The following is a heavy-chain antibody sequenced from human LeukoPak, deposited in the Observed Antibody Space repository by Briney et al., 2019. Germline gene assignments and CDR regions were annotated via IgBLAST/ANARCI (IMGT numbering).Heavy chain of an antibody. J-gene: IGHJ4*02. V-gene: IGHV4-59*11. Sequence: PSETLSLTCTVSGVSISGHFGSWIRQPPGKGLEWIGFVSYSGDTKYSPSFNGRVTISLDTSKSQFYLNLNSVTAADTAVYFCARGGASSRYFGYRGQGTLVTVSS. CDR1: GVSISGHF. CDR2: VSYSGDT. CDR3: ARGGASSRYFGY. D-gene: IGHD1-26*01.